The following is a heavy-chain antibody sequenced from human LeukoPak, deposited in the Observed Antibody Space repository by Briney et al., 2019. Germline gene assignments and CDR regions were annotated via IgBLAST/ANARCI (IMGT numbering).Heavy chain of an antibody. CDR2: INHSGST. CDR3: ASPIAARRHAFDI. V-gene: IGHV4-34*01. J-gene: IGHJ3*02. CDR1: GGSFSGYY. Sequence: SETLSITCAVYGGSFSGYYWSWIRQPPGKGLEWIGEINHSGSTNYNPSLKSRVTISVDTSKNQFSLKLSSVTAADTAVYYCASPIAARRHAFDIWGQGTMVTVSS. D-gene: IGHD6-6*01.